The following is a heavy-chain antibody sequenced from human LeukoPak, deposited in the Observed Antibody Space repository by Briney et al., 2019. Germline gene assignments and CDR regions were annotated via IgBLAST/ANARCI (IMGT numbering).Heavy chain of an antibody. Sequence: ASVKVSCKASGYTFTSYDINWVRQATGQGLEWMGWMNPNSGNTGYAQKFQGRVTITRNTSISTAYMELSSLRSEDTAVYYCARRFRSSSWYGGAFDIWGQGTMVTVSS. CDR3: ARRFRSSSWYGGAFDI. CDR2: MNPNSGNT. V-gene: IGHV1-8*03. CDR1: GYTFTSYD. J-gene: IGHJ3*02. D-gene: IGHD6-13*01.